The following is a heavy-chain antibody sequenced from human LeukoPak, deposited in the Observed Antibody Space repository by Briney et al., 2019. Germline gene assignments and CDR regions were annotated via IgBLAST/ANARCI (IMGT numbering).Heavy chain of an antibody. D-gene: IGHD3-22*01. J-gene: IGHJ3*02. CDR2: IKKDGSEK. CDR1: GFTFSSHR. V-gene: IGHV3-7*01. CDR3: ARVTLRSSGRHDVFDI. Sequence: GGSLRLSCAASGFTFSSHRMSWVRQAPGKGLEWVANIKKDGSEKYYVDSVKGRFTISRDNAKTSLYLQMNSLRAEDTAVYYCARVTLRSSGRHDVFDIWGQGTMVTVSS.